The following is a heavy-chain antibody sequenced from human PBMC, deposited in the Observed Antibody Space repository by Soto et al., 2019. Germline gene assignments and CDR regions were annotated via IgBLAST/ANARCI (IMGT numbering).Heavy chain of an antibody. D-gene: IGHD3-9*01. V-gene: IGHV3-33*01. Sequence: GGSLRLSCAASGFTFSSYGMHWVRQAPGKGLEWVAVIWYDGSNKYYADSVKGRFTISRDNSKNTLYLQMNSLRAEDTAVYYCARDPGKNILTGYGGLDYWGQGTLVTVSS. J-gene: IGHJ4*02. CDR1: GFTFSSYG. CDR2: IWYDGSNK. CDR3: ARDPGKNILTGYGGLDY.